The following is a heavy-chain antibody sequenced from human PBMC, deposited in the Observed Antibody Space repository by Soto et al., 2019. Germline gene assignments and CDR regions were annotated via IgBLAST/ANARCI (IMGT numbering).Heavy chain of an antibody. V-gene: IGHV3-15*01. CDR3: TTDLHTLPAEQGLVPFDY. J-gene: IGHJ4*02. CDR2: IKSKTDGGTT. CDR1: GFTFSNAW. Sequence: GGSLRLSCAASGFTFSNAWMSWVRQAPGKGLEWVGRIKSKTDGGTTDYAAPVKGRFTISRDDSKNTLYLQMNSLKTEDTAVYYCTTDLHTLPAEQGLVPFDYWGQGTLVTVSS. D-gene: IGHD6-19*01.